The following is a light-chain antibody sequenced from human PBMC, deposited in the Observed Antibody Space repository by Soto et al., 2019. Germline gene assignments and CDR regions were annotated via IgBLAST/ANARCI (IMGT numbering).Light chain of an antibody. J-gene: IGKJ2*01. CDR1: QGIRND. Sequence: DIQMTQSPSSLSASVGDRVTITCRASQGIRNDLGWFQQKPGTAPKRLIFAASSLHSGVPSRFSGSGSGTEFTLTSSRLQPEDFATYYWLQHNNYPYTFGQGTKLEIK. V-gene: IGKV1-17*01. CDR3: LQHNNYPYT. CDR2: AAS.